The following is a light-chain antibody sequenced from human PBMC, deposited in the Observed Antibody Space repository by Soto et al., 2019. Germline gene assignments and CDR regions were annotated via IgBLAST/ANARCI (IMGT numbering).Light chain of an antibody. V-gene: IGLV2-23*02. Sequence: QSALTQPASVSGSPGQSITISCTGTSSDVGSYNLVSWYQQHPGKAPKLVIYEVSKWPSGVSNRFSGSKSGNTASLTSSGLQAEDVADYYCCSYAGNSCVFGVGTQLTVL. J-gene: IGLJ3*02. CDR2: EVS. CDR3: CSYAGNSCV. CDR1: SSDVGSYNL.